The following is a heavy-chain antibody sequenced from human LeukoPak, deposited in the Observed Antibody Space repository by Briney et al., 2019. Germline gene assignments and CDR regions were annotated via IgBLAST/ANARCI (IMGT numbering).Heavy chain of an antibody. Sequence: PGGSLRLSCAASGFTFSNYAIHWVRQAPGKGLEWVAAISYDGTNKDCADSVKGRFTLSRDNSKNTVYLQMSSLRPEDTAVYFCARALDVPFDYWGQGTLVTVSS. J-gene: IGHJ4*02. CDR3: ARALDVPFDY. CDR1: GFTFSNYA. V-gene: IGHV3-30-3*01. CDR2: ISYDGTNK.